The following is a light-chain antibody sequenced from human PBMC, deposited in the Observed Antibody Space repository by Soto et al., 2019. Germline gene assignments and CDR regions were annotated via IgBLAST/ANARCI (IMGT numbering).Light chain of an antibody. CDR1: SSDVGGYNY. V-gene: IGLV2-14*01. Sequence: QSALTQPASVSGSPGQSITISCTGTSSDVGGYNYVSWYQQHPGKAPKLLIYAVSSRPSEVSNRFSGSKSGNTASLTISGLQAEDEADYYCSSFSSTITLFGGGTKVTVL. CDR2: AVS. CDR3: SSFSSTITL. J-gene: IGLJ2*01.